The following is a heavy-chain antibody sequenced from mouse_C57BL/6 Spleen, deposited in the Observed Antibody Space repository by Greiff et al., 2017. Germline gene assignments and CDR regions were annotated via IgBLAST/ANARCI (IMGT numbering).Heavy chain of an antibody. V-gene: IGHV1-18*01. J-gene: IGHJ4*01. CDR2: INPNNGGT. D-gene: IGHD1-1*01. CDR1: GYTFTDYN. Sequence: EVQLQQSGPELVKPGASVKIPCKASGYTFTDYNMDWVKQSHGKSLEWIGDINPNNGGTIYNQKFKGKATLTVDKSSSQAYMELRSLTAEATAVYYCARPGGSSYRDAMDYWGQGTSVTVSS. CDR3: ARPGGSSYRDAMDY.